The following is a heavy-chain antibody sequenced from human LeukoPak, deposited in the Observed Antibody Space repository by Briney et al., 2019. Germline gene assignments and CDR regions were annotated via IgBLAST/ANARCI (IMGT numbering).Heavy chain of an antibody. V-gene: IGHV4-59*01. CDR3: ARGPSGPTRVDAFDI. CDR2: IYYSGST. J-gene: IGHJ3*02. D-gene: IGHD6-19*01. CDR1: GGSISSYY. Sequence: SETLSLTCTVSGGSISSYYWSWIRQPPGKGLEWIGYIYYSGSTNYNPSLKSRVTISVDTSKNQFSLKLSSVTAADTAVYYCARGPSGPTRVDAFDIWGRGTMVTVSS.